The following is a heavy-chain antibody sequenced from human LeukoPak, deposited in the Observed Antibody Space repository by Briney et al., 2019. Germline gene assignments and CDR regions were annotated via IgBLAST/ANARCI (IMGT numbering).Heavy chain of an antibody. J-gene: IGHJ4*02. CDR2: IIPILGIA. D-gene: IGHD4-17*01. Sequence: SVKVSCKASGGTFSSYAISWVRQAPGQGLEWMGRIIPILGIANYAQKFQGRVTITADKSTSTAYMELSSLRSEDTAVYYCARVPYGAQILPVDYWGQGTLVTVSS. CDR3: ARVPYGAQILPVDY. V-gene: IGHV1-69*04. CDR1: GGTFSSYA.